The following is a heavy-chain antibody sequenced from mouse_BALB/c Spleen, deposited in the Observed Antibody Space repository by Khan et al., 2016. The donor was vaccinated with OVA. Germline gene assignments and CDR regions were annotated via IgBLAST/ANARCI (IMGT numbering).Heavy chain of an antibody. J-gene: IGHJ2*01. CDR2: ISSGGGLT. Sequence: EVALVESGGGLVKPGGSLKLSCAASGFTFSNYAMSWVRQTPEKRLEWVATISSGGGLTYYPASVQGRFTISRDNGKNTLYLLMSSLRSEDTAMYYCESVYFGYFDYWGQGTTLTVSS. V-gene: IGHV5-9-3*01. CDR3: ESVYFGYFDY. CDR1: GFTFSNYA. D-gene: IGHD2-1*01.